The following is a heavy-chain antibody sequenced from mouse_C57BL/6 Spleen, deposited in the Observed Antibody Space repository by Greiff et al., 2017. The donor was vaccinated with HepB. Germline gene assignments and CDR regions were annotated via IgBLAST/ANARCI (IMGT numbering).Heavy chain of an antibody. Sequence: EVQLQQSGPVLVKPGASVKMSCKASGYTFTDYYMNWVKQSHGKSLEWIGVINPYNGGTSYNQKFKGKATLTVDKSSSTAYMELNSLTSEDSAVYYCARRRGFGTWNFDYWGQGTTLTVSS. J-gene: IGHJ2*01. CDR3: ARRRGFGTWNFDY. D-gene: IGHD4-1*01. CDR2: INPYNGGT. V-gene: IGHV1-19*01. CDR1: GYTFTDYY.